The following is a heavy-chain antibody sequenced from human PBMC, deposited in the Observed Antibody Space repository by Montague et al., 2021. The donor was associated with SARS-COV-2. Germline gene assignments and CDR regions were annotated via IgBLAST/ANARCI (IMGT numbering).Heavy chain of an antibody. J-gene: IGHJ4*02. CDR2: INHRGST. CDR1: DGSFSDYS. Sequence: SETLSLTCAVYDGSFSDYSWTWIRQPPGKGLEWMGEINHRGSTNYNQSLKSRVTISVDTSRNQFSLKMTSVTAADTAVYYCAGGRQHINMVVEVVTGGEYYFDFWGQGTLVAVSS. CDR3: AGGRQHINMVVEVVTGGEYYFDF. V-gene: IGHV4-34*01. D-gene: IGHD3-22*01.